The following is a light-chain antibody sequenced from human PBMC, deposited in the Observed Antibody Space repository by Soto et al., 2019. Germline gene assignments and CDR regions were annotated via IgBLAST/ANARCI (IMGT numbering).Light chain of an antibody. V-gene: IGLV2-14*03. Sequence: QSVLTQPASVSGSPGQSIAISCTGSSSDVGGYKYVSWYQQHPGKAPKLMIYDVSNRPSGVSDRFSGSKSGNTASLTISGLQSEDEANYYGSSYTGRNSYVFGTGTKVT. J-gene: IGLJ1*01. CDR2: DVS. CDR1: SSDVGGYKY. CDR3: SSYTGRNSYV.